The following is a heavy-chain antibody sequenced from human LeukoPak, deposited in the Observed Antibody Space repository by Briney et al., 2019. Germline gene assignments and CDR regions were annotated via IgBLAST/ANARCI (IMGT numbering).Heavy chain of an antibody. Sequence: VASVKVSCKASGYTFTGYYMHWVRQAPGQGLEWMGWINPNSSGTNYAQKFQGRVTMTRDTSISTAYMELSRLGSDDTAVYYCARGGYGSGSSYYYAMDVWGQGTTVTVSS. CDR3: ARGGYGSGSSYYYAMDV. D-gene: IGHD3-10*01. CDR1: GYTFTGYY. CDR2: INPNSSGT. J-gene: IGHJ6*02. V-gene: IGHV1-2*02.